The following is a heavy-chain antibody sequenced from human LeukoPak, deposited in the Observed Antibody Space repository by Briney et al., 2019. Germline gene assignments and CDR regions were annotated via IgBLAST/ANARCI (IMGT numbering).Heavy chain of an antibody. D-gene: IGHD6-25*01. Sequence: PSETLSLTCTVSGGSISSYYWSWIRQPPGKGLEWIGYIYYSGSTNYNPSLKSRVTISVDTSKNQFSLKLSSVTAADTAVYYCAREPQRGAFDIWGQGTMVTVSS. J-gene: IGHJ3*02. CDR1: GGSISSYY. CDR3: AREPQRGAFDI. CDR2: IYYSGST. V-gene: IGHV4-59*01.